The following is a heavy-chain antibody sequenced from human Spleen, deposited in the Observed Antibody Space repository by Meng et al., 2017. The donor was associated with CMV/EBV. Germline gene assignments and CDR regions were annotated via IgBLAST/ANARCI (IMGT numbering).Heavy chain of an antibody. D-gene: IGHD2-2*01. V-gene: IGHV3-21*01. J-gene: IGHJ4*02. CDR2: ISSSSSYI. CDR1: GFTFSSYS. Sequence: GGSLRLSCAASGFTFSSYSMNWVRQAPGKGLEWVSSISSSSSYIYYADSVKGRFTISRDNAKNSLYLQMNSLRAEDTAVYYCARNGAVVPAAVNDYWGQGTLVTVPQ. CDR3: ARNGAVVPAAVNDY.